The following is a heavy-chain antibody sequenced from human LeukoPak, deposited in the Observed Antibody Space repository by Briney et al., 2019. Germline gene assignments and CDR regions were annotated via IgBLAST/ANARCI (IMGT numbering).Heavy chain of an antibody. J-gene: IGHJ6*02. D-gene: IGHD3-9*01. V-gene: IGHV4-59*01. CDR2: IYYSGST. CDR1: GGSISSYY. Sequence: MPAETLSLTCTVSGGSISSYYWRWIRQPPGKGVEWIGYIYYSGSTNYNPSLNSRVTISVYTSNNHFSLNLSSVTAADTAVYYCARALHYDILTGYYPPCDYYGMDVWGQGTTVTVSS. CDR3: ARALHYDILTGYYPPCDYYGMDV.